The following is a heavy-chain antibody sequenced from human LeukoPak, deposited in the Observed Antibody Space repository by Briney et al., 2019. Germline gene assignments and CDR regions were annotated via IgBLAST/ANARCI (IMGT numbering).Heavy chain of an antibody. CDR1: GGSISSSSYY. CDR3: ARRVTMGPFDY. Sequence: SETLSLTCTVSGGSISSSSYYWGWIRQPPGKGLEWIGSIYYSGSTYYNPSLKSRVTISVDTSKNQFSLKLSSGTAADTAVYYCARRVTMGPFDYWGQGTLVTVSS. J-gene: IGHJ4*02. D-gene: IGHD3-10*01. V-gene: IGHV4-39*01. CDR2: IYYSGST.